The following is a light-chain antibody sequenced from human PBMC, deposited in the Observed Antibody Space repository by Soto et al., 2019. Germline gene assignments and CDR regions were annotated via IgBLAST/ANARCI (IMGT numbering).Light chain of an antibody. Sequence: EIVLTQSPGTLSLSPGERATLSCRASQSVSSSYLAWYQQKPGQAPRLLIYGASSRATRIPDRFSGRGSVTDFTLPPSRLWLEDFVLYYSHQSKNTHLSLGGGTKVEIK. J-gene: IGKJ4*01. V-gene: IGKV3-20*01. CDR1: QSVSSSY. CDR3: HQSKNTHLS. CDR2: GAS.